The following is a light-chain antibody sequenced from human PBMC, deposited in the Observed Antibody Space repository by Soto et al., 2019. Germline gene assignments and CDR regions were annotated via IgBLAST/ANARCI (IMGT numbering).Light chain of an antibody. CDR1: QSVSTT. Sequence: EIVMTQSPSSLSVSPGERATLSCRASQSVSTTLAWYQQKPGQAPRLLIYGASTRATGIPARFSGSGSGTEVTLTISSLQSEDFAVYYCQQYNNWPPWTFGQGTKVDI. V-gene: IGKV3-15*01. CDR3: QQYNNWPPWT. CDR2: GAS. J-gene: IGKJ1*01.